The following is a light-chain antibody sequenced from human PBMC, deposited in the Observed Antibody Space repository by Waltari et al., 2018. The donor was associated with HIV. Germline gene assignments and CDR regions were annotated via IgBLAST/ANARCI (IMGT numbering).Light chain of an antibody. CDR2: EDS. V-gene: IGLV3-1*01. J-gene: IGLJ2*01. CDR1: SLPQTY. CDR3: QTWDRSTVI. Sequence: FELTQPPSVSVSPRQTATIPCTETSLPQTYISWYQKRPGQSPLLVIYEDSKRPSEISERFSGYNSGDTATLTILVTESLDDAEYFCQTWDRSTVIFGGGTKLTVL.